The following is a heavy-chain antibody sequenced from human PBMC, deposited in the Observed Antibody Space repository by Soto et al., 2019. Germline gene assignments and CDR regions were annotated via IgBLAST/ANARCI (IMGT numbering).Heavy chain of an antibody. CDR1: GGSFSGYY. V-gene: IGHV4-34*01. Sequence: SETLSLTCAVYGGSFSGYYWIWIRQPPGKGLEWIGELNHSVSTNYNPSLKSRVTISADTSKNQFSLRLSSVTAADTAVYYCARGPVAGSRYVEYWGQGTLVTVS. J-gene: IGHJ4*02. CDR2: LNHSVST. CDR3: ARGPVAGSRYVEY. D-gene: IGHD6-19*01.